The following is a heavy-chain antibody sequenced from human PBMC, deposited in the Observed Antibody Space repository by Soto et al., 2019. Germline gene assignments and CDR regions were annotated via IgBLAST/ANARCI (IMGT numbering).Heavy chain of an antibody. CDR2: IYHSGSI. V-gene: IGHV4-30-2*01. Sequence: PSETLSLTCAVSGGSISSGGYSWSWIRQPPGKGLEWIGYIYHSGSIYYNPSLKSRVTISVDRSKNQFSLKLSSVTAADTAVYYCARVPSPWGQGTLVTGS. CDR3: ARVPSP. J-gene: IGHJ5*02. CDR1: GGSISSGGYS.